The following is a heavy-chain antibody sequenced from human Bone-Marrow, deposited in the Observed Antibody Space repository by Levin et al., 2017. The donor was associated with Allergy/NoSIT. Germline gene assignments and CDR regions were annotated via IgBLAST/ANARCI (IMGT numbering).Heavy chain of an antibody. V-gene: IGHV3-9*01. J-gene: IGHJ3*02. D-gene: IGHD1-1*01. Sequence: QAGGSLRLSCVASGFTFDDYAMHWVRQAPGKGLEWVSGITWNSGDIGYADSVKGRFTISRDNAKNSLSLQMNSLRAEDTALYYCVKGLEGSAFETWGQGTMVTVSS. CDR2: ITWNSGDI. CDR1: GFTFDDYA. CDR3: VKGLEGSAFET.